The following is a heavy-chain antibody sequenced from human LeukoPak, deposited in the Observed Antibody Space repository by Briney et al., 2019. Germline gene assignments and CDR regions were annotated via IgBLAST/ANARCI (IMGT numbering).Heavy chain of an antibody. Sequence: SETLSLTCTVSGGSISSYYWSWIRQPPGKGLEWIGYIYYSGSTNYNPSLKSRVTISVDTSKNQFSPKLSSVTAADTAVYYCARVDSTSLFHYWGQGTLVTVSS. D-gene: IGHD5-18*01. CDR3: ARVDSTSLFHY. CDR2: IYYSGST. V-gene: IGHV4-59*01. CDR1: GGSISSYY. J-gene: IGHJ4*02.